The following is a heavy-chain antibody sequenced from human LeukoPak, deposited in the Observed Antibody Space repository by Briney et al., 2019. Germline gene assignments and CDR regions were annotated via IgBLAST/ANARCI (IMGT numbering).Heavy chain of an antibody. D-gene: IGHD2-2*01. CDR1: GYSFTSYW. CDR3: ARQKMYQLLLGAFDI. J-gene: IGHJ3*02. CDR2: IYPGDSDT. V-gene: IGHV5-51*01. Sequence: GASLKISCTGSGYSFTSYWIGWVRQMPGKGLEWMGIIYPGDSDTRYSPSFQGQVTISAEKSISTAYLQWSSLKASDTAMYYCARQKMYQLLLGAFDIWGQGTMVTVSS.